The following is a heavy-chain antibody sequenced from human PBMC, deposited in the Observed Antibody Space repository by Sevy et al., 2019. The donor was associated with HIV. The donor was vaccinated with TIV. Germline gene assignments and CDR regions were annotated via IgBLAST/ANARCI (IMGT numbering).Heavy chain of an antibody. J-gene: IGHJ4*02. D-gene: IGHD6-19*01. V-gene: IGHV3-66*02. Sequence: GGSLRLSCAISGFTVNDKYIIWVRQAPGKGLEWVSVIFSSGSTYYVDSAKGRFTISRDNSKNTVYLQVNSVRAEDTAVYYCVSLFLSYRSGWSYFDYWGQGTLVTVSS. CDR2: IFSSGST. CDR3: VSLFLSYRSGWSYFDY. CDR1: GFTVNDKY.